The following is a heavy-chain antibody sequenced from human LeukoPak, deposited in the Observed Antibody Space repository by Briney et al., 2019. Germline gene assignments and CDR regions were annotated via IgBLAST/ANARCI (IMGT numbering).Heavy chain of an antibody. V-gene: IGHV4-39*07. D-gene: IGHD3-10*01. Sequence: SETLSLTCTVSGGSISSSSYYWGWIRQPPGKGLEWIGSIYYSGSTYYHPSLKSRVTISVDTSKNQFSLKLSSVIAADTAVYYCARVKVGGSGRYHYFDYWGQGTLVSVSS. CDR2: IYYSGST. J-gene: IGHJ4*02. CDR3: ARVKVGGSGRYHYFDY. CDR1: GGSISSSSYY.